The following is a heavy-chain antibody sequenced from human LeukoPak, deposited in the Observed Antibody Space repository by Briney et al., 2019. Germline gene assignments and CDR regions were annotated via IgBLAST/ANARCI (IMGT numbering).Heavy chain of an antibody. CDR1: GASISSGSYY. J-gene: IGHJ4*02. CDR3: ARAGAAAFDY. CDR2: IYTSGRT. Sequence: SETLSLTCTVSGASISSGSYYWSWIRQPARKGLEWIGRIYTSGRTNYNPFLKSRVTISVDTSKNQFSLKLSSVTAADTAVYYCARAGAAAFDYWGQGTLVTVSS. V-gene: IGHV4-61*02. D-gene: IGHD6-13*01.